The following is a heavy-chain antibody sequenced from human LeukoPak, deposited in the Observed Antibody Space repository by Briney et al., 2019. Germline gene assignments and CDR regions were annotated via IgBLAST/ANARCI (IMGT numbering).Heavy chain of an antibody. D-gene: IGHD3-9*01. Sequence: ASVKVSCKASGYTFTGYYMHWVRQAPGQGLEWMGRINPNSGGTNYAQKFQGRVTMTRDTSISTAYMELSRLRSDDTAVYYCARSPPGLTMGPGDCWGQGTLVIVSS. CDR1: GYTFTGYY. V-gene: IGHV1-2*06. CDR3: ARSPPGLTMGPGDC. CDR2: INPNSGGT. J-gene: IGHJ4*02.